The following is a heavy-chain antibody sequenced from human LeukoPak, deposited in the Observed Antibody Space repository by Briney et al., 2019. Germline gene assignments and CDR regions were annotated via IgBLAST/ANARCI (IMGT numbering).Heavy chain of an antibody. CDR2: IYYSGST. CDR1: GGSISSYY. V-gene: IGHV4-59*08. CDR3: ARLATESSSGWLVFDY. Sequence: SETLPLTCTVSGGSISSYYWTWIRQPPGKGLEWIGYIYYSGSTNYNPSLKSRVTISIDTSKNQFSLKLSSVTAADTAVYYCARLATESSSGWLVFDYWGQGTLVTVSS. J-gene: IGHJ4*02. D-gene: IGHD6-19*01.